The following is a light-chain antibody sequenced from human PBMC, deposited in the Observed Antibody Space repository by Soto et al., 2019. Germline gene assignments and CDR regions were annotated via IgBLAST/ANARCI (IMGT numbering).Light chain of an antibody. J-gene: IGKJ5*01. V-gene: IGKV3-11*01. CDR1: QSVSSY. CDR2: DAS. CDR3: QQRSNWPPIT. Sequence: VLTQSPATLSLSPGERATLSCRASQSVSSYLAWYQQKPGQAPRLLIYDASNRATGIPARFSGSGSGTDFTLTISSLEPEDFAVYYCQQRSNWPPITFGQGTRLEIK.